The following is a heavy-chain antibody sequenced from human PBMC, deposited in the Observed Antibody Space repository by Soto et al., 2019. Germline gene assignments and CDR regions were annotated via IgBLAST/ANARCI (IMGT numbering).Heavy chain of an antibody. CDR3: ARDYYDFWSGPQNWFDP. CDR1: GFTFSSYA. Sequence: GGSLRLSCAASGFTFSSYAMHWVRQAPGKGLEWVAVISYDGSNKYYADSVKGRFTISRDNSKNTLYLQMNSLRAEDTAVYYCARDYYDFWSGPQNWFDPWGQGTLVTVSS. D-gene: IGHD3-3*01. CDR2: ISYDGSNK. J-gene: IGHJ5*02. V-gene: IGHV3-30-3*01.